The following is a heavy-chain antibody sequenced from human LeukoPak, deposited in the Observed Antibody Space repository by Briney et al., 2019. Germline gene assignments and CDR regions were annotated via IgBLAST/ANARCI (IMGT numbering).Heavy chain of an antibody. V-gene: IGHV3-30*18. CDR3: AKRPSDYGDYVSYFDY. CDR1: GFSFISYG. Sequence: GGSLRLSCGASGFSFISYGMHCVREAPGGGVEWVGVISDDGRSKDYADSVKGRFTISRDNSKDTLYLQMNSPRAEDTAVYYCAKRPSDYGDYVSYFDYWGQGTLVTVSS. J-gene: IGHJ4*02. D-gene: IGHD4-17*01. CDR2: ISDDGRSK.